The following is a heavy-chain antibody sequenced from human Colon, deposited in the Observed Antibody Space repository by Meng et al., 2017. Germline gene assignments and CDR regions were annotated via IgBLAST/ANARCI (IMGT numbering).Heavy chain of an antibody. CDR1: GGSISTPY. CDR3: ARNWVGGGLLFDH. CDR2: IYSGGHI. J-gene: IGHJ4*02. V-gene: IGHV4-59*11. D-gene: IGHD3-16*01. Sequence: QVQLQESGPRLVKPSSTLPLPCAVSGGSISTPYYSWIRQPPGKGLEWVGYIYSGGHINYNPSLKSRATISIDTSKNQLSLNLTSVTADDTAVYYCARNWVGGGLLFDHWGQGTLVTVSS.